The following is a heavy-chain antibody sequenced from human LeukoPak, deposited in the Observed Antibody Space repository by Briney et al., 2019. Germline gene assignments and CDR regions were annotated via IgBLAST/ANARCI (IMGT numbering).Heavy chain of an antibody. J-gene: IGHJ4*02. D-gene: IGHD3-22*01. CDR2: IGESGDNT. CDR1: GFTFSSYW. V-gene: IGHV3-23*01. Sequence: GGSLRLSCAASGFTFSSYWMNWVRQAPGKGLEWVSGIGESGDNTYYADSVKGRFTISRDTSKSTLYLQLNSLRAEDTAIYYCAKGIHSTGYYPFDYWGQGTLVTVSS. CDR3: AKGIHSTGYYPFDY.